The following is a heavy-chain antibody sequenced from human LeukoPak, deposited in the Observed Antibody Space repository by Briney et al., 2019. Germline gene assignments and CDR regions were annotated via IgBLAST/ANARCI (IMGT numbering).Heavy chain of an antibody. D-gene: IGHD6-13*01. CDR2: INPNSGGT. V-gene: IGHV1-2*02. J-gene: IGHJ5*02. CDR3: AREEAAAGTSWFDP. Sequence: ASVKDSCKASGYTFTGYYMHWVRQAPGQGLEWMGWINPNSGGTNYAQKFQGRVTMTRDTSISTAYMELSRLRSDDTAVYYCAREEAAAGTSWFDPWGQGTLVTVSS. CDR1: GYTFTGYY.